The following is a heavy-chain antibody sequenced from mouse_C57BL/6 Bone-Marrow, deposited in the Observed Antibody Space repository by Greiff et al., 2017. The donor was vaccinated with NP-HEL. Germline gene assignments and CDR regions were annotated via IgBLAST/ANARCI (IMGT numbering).Heavy chain of an antibody. CDR3: AREVGYYGFAY. D-gene: IGHD2-3*01. Sequence: QVQLQQSGAELVRPGTSVKMSCKASGYTFTNYWIGWAKQRPGHGLEWIGDIYPGGGYTNYNEKFKGKATLTADKSSSTAYMQFSSLTSEDSAIYYCAREVGYYGFAYWGQGTLVTVSA. CDR1: GYTFTNYW. J-gene: IGHJ3*01. V-gene: IGHV1-63*01. CDR2: IYPGGGYT.